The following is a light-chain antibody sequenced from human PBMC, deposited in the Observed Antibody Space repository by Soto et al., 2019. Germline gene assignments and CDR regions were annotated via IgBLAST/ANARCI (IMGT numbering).Light chain of an antibody. CDR2: DVS. CDR1: SSDVGGYNY. J-gene: IGLJ1*01. Sequence: QSALTQPRSVSGSPGQSVTISCTGTSSDVGGYNYVSWYQQHPGKAPKVMIYDVSERPSGVPDRFSGSKSGNTASLTISGLQAEDEPDYYCSSSAGRPPYVFGTGTKLTVL. V-gene: IGLV2-11*01. CDR3: SSSAGRPPYV.